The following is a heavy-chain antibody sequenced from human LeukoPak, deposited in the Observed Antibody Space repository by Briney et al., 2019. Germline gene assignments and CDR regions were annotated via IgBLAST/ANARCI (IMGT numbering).Heavy chain of an antibody. CDR3: AKTIGYYGSGSFAIDY. CDR2: MSGSGGST. J-gene: IGHJ4*02. D-gene: IGHD3-10*01. V-gene: IGHV3-23*01. Sequence: PGGSLRLSCAASGLTFSSYAMSWVRQAPGKGLEWVSAMSGSGGSTYYAESVKGRFTISRDNSKNTLYVHMNSLRAEDTAVYYCAKTIGYYGSGSFAIDYWVQGTLVTVSS. CDR1: GLTFSSYA.